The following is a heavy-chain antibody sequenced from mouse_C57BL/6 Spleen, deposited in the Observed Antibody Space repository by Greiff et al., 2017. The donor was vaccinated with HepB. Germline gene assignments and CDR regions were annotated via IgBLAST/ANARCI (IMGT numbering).Heavy chain of an antibody. J-gene: IGHJ2*01. CDR3: ARRVLSFDY. V-gene: IGHV1-50*01. Sequence: QVQLKQPGAELVKPGASVKLSCKASGYTFTSYWMQWVKQRPGQGLEWIGEIDPSDSYTNYNQKFKGKATLTVDTSSSTAYMQLSSLTSEDSAVYYCARRVLSFDYWGQGTTLTVSS. CDR1: GYTFTSYW. D-gene: IGHD2-14*01. CDR2: IDPSDSYT.